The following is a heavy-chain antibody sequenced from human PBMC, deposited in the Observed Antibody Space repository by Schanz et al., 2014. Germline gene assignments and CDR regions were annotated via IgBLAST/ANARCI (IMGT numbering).Heavy chain of an antibody. CDR3: AKSKSQLPLFDY. CDR1: GFTFFGSFA. D-gene: IGHD2-21*01. V-gene: IGHV3-23*04. CDR2: MSGSGSTA. J-gene: IGHJ4*02. Sequence: EVQLVESGGGLVQPRGSLRLSCVASGFTFFGSFAMSWVRQAPGKGLEWVSGMSGSGSTADYADSVRGRFTISRDNSKNTLYLQMNSLRADDTAVYYCAKSKSQLPLFDYWGQGTLVAVSS.